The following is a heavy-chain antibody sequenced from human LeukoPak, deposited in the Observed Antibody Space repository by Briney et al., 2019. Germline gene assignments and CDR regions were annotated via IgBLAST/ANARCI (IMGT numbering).Heavy chain of an antibody. CDR1: GYTFTRYY. CDR3: ARDPGYSSSWYLSYYYYGMDV. D-gene: IGHD6-13*01. Sequence: ASVKVSCKASGYTFTRYYMHWVRQAPGQGLEWMGWINPNSGGTNYAQKFQGRVTMTRDTSISTAYMELSRLRSDDTAVYYCARDPGYSSSWYLSYYYYGMDVWGQGTTVTVSS. V-gene: IGHV1-2*02. J-gene: IGHJ6*02. CDR2: INPNSGGT.